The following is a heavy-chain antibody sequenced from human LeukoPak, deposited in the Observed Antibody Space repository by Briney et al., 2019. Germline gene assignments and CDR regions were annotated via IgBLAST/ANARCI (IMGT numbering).Heavy chain of an antibody. V-gene: IGHV3-23*01. CDR2: ISGPGPST. D-gene: IGHD5-24*01. Sequence: PGGSLRLSYAASGFSFRRYAMNWVRQAPGRGLEWVAVISGPGPSTVYADSVKGRFTISRDNSKNTLFLQLDSLRVEDTAIYYCAKEEMPHAFDLWGQGTMVTVSS. CDR1: GFSFRRYA. CDR3: AKEEMPHAFDL. J-gene: IGHJ3*01.